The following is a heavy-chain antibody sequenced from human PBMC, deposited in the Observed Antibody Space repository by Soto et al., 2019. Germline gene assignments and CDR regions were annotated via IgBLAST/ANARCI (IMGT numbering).Heavy chain of an antibody. D-gene: IGHD5-12*01. J-gene: IGHJ4*02. Sequence: QLVESGGGLFQAGGSTRLSCLASGFTVSRYDKAWVRQAPGKGLEWASIIQTGGATYYTDSAQGRFTISRDNSRNTVYLQMSSLRVEDTGVYSCVRVLYDSGVVDFWGQGSPITVS. CDR2: IQTGGAT. V-gene: IGHV3-53*01. CDR1: GFTVSRYD. CDR3: VRVLYDSGVVDF.